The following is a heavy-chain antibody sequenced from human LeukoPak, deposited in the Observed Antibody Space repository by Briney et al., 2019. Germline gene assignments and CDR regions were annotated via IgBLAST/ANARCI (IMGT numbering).Heavy chain of an antibody. CDR3: ARDKIPTVTPFDY. Sequence: PGGPLRLSCAASGFTFSSYEMNWVRQAPGKGLEWVSYISSSGSTIYYADSVKGRFTISRDNAKNSLYLQMNSLRAEDTAVYYCARDKIPTVTPFDYWGQGTLVTVSS. D-gene: IGHD4-17*01. CDR2: ISSSGSTI. CDR1: GFTFSSYE. J-gene: IGHJ4*02. V-gene: IGHV3-48*03.